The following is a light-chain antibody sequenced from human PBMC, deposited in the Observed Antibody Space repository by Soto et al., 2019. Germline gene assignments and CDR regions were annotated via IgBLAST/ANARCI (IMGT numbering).Light chain of an antibody. V-gene: IGKV1-39*01. CDR1: QSLSSY. CDR3: QQSYSTPWT. CDR2: AAS. J-gene: IGKJ1*01. Sequence: DVQMNQSQSASSASIADRVTFTCRSSQSLSSYLNCYQQNPRKAPKLLIYAASSMQSGVPSRFSVNRSGTDFTLTISSLQPEDFATYYCQQSYSTPWTCSQVTKVDI.